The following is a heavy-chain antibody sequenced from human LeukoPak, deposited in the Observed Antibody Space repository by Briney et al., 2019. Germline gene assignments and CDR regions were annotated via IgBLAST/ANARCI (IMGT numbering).Heavy chain of an antibody. J-gene: IGHJ6*02. CDR2: IIPILGIA. D-gene: IGHD2-15*01. Sequence: SVKVSCKASGGTFSSYAISWVRQAPGQGLEWMGRIIPILGIANYAQKFQGRVTITADKSTSTAYMELSSLRSEDTAVYYCARITGYCSGGSCYYYYYGKDVWGQGTTVTVSS. V-gene: IGHV1-69*04. CDR3: ARITGYCSGGSCYYYYYGKDV. CDR1: GGTFSSYA.